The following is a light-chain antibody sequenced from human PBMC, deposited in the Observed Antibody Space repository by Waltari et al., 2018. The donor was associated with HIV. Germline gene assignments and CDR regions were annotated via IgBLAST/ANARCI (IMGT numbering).Light chain of an antibody. CDR1: SSNIGAGYD. J-gene: IGLJ2*01. CDR2: ANN. V-gene: IGLV1-40*01. Sequence: QSVLTQPPSVSGAPGQRVTISCTGSSSNIGAGYDVHWYQQLPGTAPKLRIYANNKRASGVPDRCSGSKFGPSASLAITGLQAEDEANYYCQSYDSGLSGSVFGGGTKLTVL. CDR3: QSYDSGLSGSV.